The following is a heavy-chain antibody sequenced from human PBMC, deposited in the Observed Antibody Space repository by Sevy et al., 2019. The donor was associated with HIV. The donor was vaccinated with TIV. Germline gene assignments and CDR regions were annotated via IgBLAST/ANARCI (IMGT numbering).Heavy chain of an antibody. D-gene: IGHD3-10*01. CDR3: ARGYYYGPGSYYKHDYYYDGMDV. Sequence: ASVKVSCKASGYTFTSYDINWVRQATGQGLEWMGWMNPNSGNTGYAQKFQGRVTITRNTSISTAYMELSSLRSEDTAVYYCARGYYYGPGSYYKHDYYYDGMDVWGQGTTVTVSS. CDR2: MNPNSGNT. J-gene: IGHJ6*02. V-gene: IGHV1-8*03. CDR1: GYTFTSYD.